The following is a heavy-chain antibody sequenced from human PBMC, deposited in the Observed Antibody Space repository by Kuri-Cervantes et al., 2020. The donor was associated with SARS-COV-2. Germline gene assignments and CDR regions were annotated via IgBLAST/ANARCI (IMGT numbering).Heavy chain of an antibody. CDR2: ITPFNGNT. CDR3: ARSGPGAISREDGAFDI. D-gene: IGHD5-24*01. J-gene: IGHJ3*02. CDR1: GVSFDYRF. Sequence: SVKVSCKASGVSFDYRFLHWVRQAPGQALEWMGWITPFNGNTNYAQRFQDRVTITRDRSMSTTYMELSSLRFEDTAMYYCARSGPGAISREDGAFDIWGQGTMVTVSS. V-gene: IGHV1-45*02.